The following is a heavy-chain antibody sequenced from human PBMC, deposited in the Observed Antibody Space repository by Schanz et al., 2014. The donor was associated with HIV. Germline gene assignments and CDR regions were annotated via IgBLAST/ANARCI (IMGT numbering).Heavy chain of an antibody. J-gene: IGHJ4*02. CDR2: VTPNSGDT. CDR1: GYTFSSHG. CDR3: ARNEYNLLPFDN. V-gene: IGHV1-2*02. D-gene: IGHD1-20*01. Sequence: QVQLVQPGAEVKKPGASVEVSCKASGYTFSSHGISWVRQAPGQGLEWMGWVTPNSGDTYYAQKFQGRVTMTRDTSINTASVELSRLRSDDTAVYFRARNEYNLLPFDNWGQGTLVTVSS.